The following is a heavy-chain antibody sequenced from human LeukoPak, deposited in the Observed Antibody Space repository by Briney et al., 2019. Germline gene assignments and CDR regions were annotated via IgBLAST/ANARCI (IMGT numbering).Heavy chain of an antibody. CDR1: GGSFSGYY. J-gene: IGHJ5*02. Sequence: PSETLSLTCAVYGGSFSGYYWSWIRQPPGKGLKWIGEINHSGSTNYNPSLKSRVTISVDTSKNQFSLKLSSVTAADTAVYYCARDGSTVTTSRYWFDPWGQGTLVTASS. CDR3: ARDGSTVTTSRYWFDP. D-gene: IGHD4-17*01. V-gene: IGHV4-34*01. CDR2: INHSGST.